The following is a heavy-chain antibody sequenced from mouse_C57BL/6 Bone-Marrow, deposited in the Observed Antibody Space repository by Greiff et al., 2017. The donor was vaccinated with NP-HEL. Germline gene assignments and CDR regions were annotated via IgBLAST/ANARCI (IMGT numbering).Heavy chain of an antibody. CDR1: GYTFTSYW. D-gene: IGHD1-1*01. J-gene: IGHJ1*03. V-gene: IGHV1-5*01. Sequence: VQLQQSGTVLARPGASVKMSCKTSGYTFTSYWMHWVKQRPGQGLEWIGAIYPGNSDTSYNQKFKGKAKLTAVTSASTAYMELSSLTNEDSAVYYCTRPDYYGSSLRYFDVWGTGTTVTVSS. CDR3: TRPDYYGSSLRYFDV. CDR2: IYPGNSDT.